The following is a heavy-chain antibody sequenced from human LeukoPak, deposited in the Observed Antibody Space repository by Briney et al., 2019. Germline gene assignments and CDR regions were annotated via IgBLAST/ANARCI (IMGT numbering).Heavy chain of an antibody. Sequence: GGSLRLSCAASGFTFSSYGMHWVRQAPGKGLEWVAVISYDGSYKYYVDSVKGRFTISRDNSKNTLHLQMNSLSSEDTAVYYCAKDPYGSGSYPMDWGQGTLVTVSS. CDR1: GFTFSSYG. CDR2: ISYDGSYK. D-gene: IGHD3-10*01. CDR3: AKDPYGSGSYPMD. J-gene: IGHJ4*02. V-gene: IGHV3-30*18.